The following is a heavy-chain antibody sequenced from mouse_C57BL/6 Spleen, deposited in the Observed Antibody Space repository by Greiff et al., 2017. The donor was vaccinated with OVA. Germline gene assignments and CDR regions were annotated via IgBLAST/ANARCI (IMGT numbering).Heavy chain of an antibody. CDR2: IYPGDGDT. CDR1: GYAFSSSW. Sequence: QVQLQQSGPELVKPGASVKISCKASGYAFSSSWMNWVKQRPGKGLEWIGRIYPGDGDTNYNGKFKGKATLTADKSSSTAYMQLSSLTSEDSAVYFCARFSNYVHAMDYWGQGTSVTVSS. CDR3: ARFSNYVHAMDY. D-gene: IGHD2-5*01. J-gene: IGHJ4*01. V-gene: IGHV1-82*01.